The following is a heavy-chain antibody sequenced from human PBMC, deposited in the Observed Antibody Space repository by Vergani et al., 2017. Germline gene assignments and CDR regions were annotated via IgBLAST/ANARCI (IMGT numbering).Heavy chain of an antibody. J-gene: IGHJ5*02. D-gene: IGHD3-10*01. CDR3: ARDSWTSELRGVYWFDT. V-gene: IGHV4-61*02. Sequence: QLQLHESGPGLVKPSQTLSLTCTVSGGSITSGSFYWTWIRQTAERRLEWMGRVYPSGTTNYNPSLKSRVTLSVDTSKNQLSLRMTSVTAADTAVYYCARDSWTSELRGVYWFDTWGQGTLVSVSS. CDR1: GGSITSGSFY. CDR2: VYPSGTT.